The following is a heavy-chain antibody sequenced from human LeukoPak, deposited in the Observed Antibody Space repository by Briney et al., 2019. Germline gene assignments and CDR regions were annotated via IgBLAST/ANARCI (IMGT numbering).Heavy chain of an antibody. J-gene: IGHJ5*02. CDR1: GFTFSDYY. CDR3: ARDALGVGETADIYNWFDP. CDR2: ISSSGSTI. V-gene: IGHV3-11*01. Sequence: PGGSLRLSCAASGFTFSDYYMSWIRQAPGEGLEWVSYISSSGSTIYYADSVKGRFTISRDNAKNSLYLQMNSLRAEDTAVYYCARDALGVGETADIYNWFDPWGQGTLVTVSS. D-gene: IGHD3-16*01.